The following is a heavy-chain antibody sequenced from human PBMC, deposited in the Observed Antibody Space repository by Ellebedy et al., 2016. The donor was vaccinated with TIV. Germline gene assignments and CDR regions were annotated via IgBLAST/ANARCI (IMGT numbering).Heavy chain of an antibody. CDR1: GFMFRSYW. CDR3: ARRGSYGDYAVQVNNWFDR. D-gene: IGHD4-17*01. J-gene: IGHJ5*02. Sequence: PGGSLRLSCAASGFMFRSYWMGWVRQAPGKGLEWVANIYQDGSEKYYLDSVKGRFTISRDNAKNSLYLQLNSLRVEDTAVYYCARRGSYGDYAVQVNNWFDRWGQGTLVTV. V-gene: IGHV3-7*01. CDR2: IYQDGSEK.